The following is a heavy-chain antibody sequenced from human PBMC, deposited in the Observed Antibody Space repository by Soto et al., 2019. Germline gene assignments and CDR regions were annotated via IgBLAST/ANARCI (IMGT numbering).Heavy chain of an antibody. CDR2: IYYSGST. CDR1: GGSISSGGYY. V-gene: IGHV4-31*03. D-gene: IGHD3-3*01. Sequence: QVQLQESGPGLVKPSQTLSLTCTVSGGSISSGGYYWSWIRQHPGKGLEWIGYIYYSGSTYYNPCLKSRVTISVDTSKNQFSLKLSSVTAADTAVYYCARSWGSNYDFDMDVWGKGTTVTVSS. J-gene: IGHJ6*03. CDR3: ARSWGSNYDFDMDV.